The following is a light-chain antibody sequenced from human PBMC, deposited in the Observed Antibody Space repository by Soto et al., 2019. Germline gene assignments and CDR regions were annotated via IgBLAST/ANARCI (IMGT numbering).Light chain of an antibody. CDR3: AAWDDSLNGPV. V-gene: IGLV1-44*01. J-gene: IGLJ1*01. CDR2: SNN. Sequence: QSVLTQPLTSCGTPRLRGCRCCTGGSSNIGSDSVRWYEQLPGTAPKLHIYSNNQRPSGVPDRISGSKSGTSASLAISGLQSEDEADYYCAAWDDSLNGPVMGAGT. CDR1: SSNIGSDS.